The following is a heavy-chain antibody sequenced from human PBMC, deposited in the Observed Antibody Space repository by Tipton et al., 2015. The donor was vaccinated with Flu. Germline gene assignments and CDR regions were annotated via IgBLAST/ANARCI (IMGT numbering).Heavy chain of an antibody. CDR1: GDSISSDFY. V-gene: IGHV4-38-2*01. CDR2: VSRTGST. Sequence: TLSLTCAVSGDSISSDFYWAWIRQFPGKGLEWIGTVSRTGSTIYNPSLKSRVTISIDTSKNQFPLNMRSVTAADMAVYYCARRDYSNYVSDPKSWFDPWGQGTLVAVSP. J-gene: IGHJ5*02. CDR3: ARRDYSNYVSDPKSWFDP. D-gene: IGHD4-11*01.